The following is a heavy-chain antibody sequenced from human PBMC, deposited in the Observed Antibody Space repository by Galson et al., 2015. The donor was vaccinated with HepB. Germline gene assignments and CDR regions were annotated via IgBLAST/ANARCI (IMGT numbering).Heavy chain of an antibody. J-gene: IGHJ4*02. V-gene: IGHV3-15*01. CDR1: GFTFSNAW. D-gene: IGHD3-10*01. Sequence: SLRLSCAASGFTFSNAWMSWVRQAPGKGLEWVGRIKSKTDGGTTDYAAPVKGRFTISRDDSKNTLYLQMNSLKTEDTAVYYCTTEDGSGSYPPDYWGQGTLVTVSS. CDR2: IKSKTDGGTT. CDR3: TTEDGSGSYPPDY.